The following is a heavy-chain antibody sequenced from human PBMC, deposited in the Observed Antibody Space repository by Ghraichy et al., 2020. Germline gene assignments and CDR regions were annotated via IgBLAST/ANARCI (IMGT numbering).Heavy chain of an antibody. CDR3: ARPLVPAENWFDP. CDR2: IYYSGST. D-gene: IGHD6-13*01. V-gene: IGHV4-39*01. J-gene: IGHJ5*02. Sequence: TLSLTCTVSGGSISSSCYYWGWIRQPPGKGLEWIGSIYYSGSTYYNPSLKSRVTISVDTSKNQFSLKLSSVTAADTAVYYCARPLVPAENWFDPWGQGTLVTVSS. CDR1: GGSISSSCYY.